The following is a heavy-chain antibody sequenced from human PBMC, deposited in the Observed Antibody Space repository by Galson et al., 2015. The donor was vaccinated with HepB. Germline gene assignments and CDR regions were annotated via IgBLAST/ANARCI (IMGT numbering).Heavy chain of an antibody. CDR2: IRSKANSYAT. CDR1: GFTFSGSA. D-gene: IGHD5-18*01. Sequence: SLRLSCAASGFTFSGSAMHWVRQASGKGLEWVGRIRSKANSYATAYAASVKGRFTISRDDSKNTAYLQMNSLKTEDTAVYYCTRQGIQLWFVLWGQGTLVTVSS. J-gene: IGHJ4*02. CDR3: TRQGIQLWFVL. V-gene: IGHV3-73*01.